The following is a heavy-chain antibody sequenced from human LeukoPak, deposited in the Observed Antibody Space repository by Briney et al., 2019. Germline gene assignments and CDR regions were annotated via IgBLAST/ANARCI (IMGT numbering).Heavy chain of an antibody. CDR3: ATLGQVAGTWDAFDI. D-gene: IGHD6-19*01. Sequence: ASVKVSCKASGYTFTSYDINWVRQATGQGLEWMGWMNPNSGNTGYAQKFQGRVTMTRNTSISTAYRELTGLSSEGTAVYYCATLGQVAGTWDAFDIWGQGTMVTVSS. V-gene: IGHV1-8*01. J-gene: IGHJ3*02. CDR2: MNPNSGNT. CDR1: GYTFTSYD.